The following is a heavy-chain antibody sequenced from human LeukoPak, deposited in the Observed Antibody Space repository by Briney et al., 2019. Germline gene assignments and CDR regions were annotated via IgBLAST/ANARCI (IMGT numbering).Heavy chain of an antibody. CDR2: ISSSGSTI. D-gene: IGHD2-2*01. CDR3: ARDVGYCSSTSCGWFDP. J-gene: IGHJ5*02. CDR1: GFTFSDYY. Sequence: GGSLRLSCAASGFTFSDYYMSWIRQAPGKGLEGVSYISSSGSTIYYADSVKGRFTISRDNAKNSLYLQMNSLRAEDTAVYYCARDVGYCSSTSCGWFDPWGQGTLVTVSS. V-gene: IGHV3-11*01.